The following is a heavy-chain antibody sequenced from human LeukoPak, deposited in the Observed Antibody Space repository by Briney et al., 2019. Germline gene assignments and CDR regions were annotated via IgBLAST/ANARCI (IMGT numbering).Heavy chain of an antibody. Sequence: SETLSLTCTVSGTSMRSYYWSWIRQPPGKGLEWIGYIYYSGSTYYNPALKSRITISADTSKNQFSLKLSSVTAADTAVYYCARVEGGTGDKYYFDSWGQGTLVTVSS. D-gene: IGHD3-10*01. CDR3: ARVEGGTGDKYYFDS. CDR1: GTSMRSYY. CDR2: IYYSGST. J-gene: IGHJ4*02. V-gene: IGHV4-59*01.